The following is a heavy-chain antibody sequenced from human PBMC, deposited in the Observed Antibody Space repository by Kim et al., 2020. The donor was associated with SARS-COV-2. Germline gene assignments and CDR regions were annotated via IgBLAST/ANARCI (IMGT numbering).Heavy chain of an antibody. CDR3: ARAPCTIFGVANDIYYYGMDV. J-gene: IGHJ6*02. CDR2: IIPILGIA. D-gene: IGHD3-3*01. V-gene: IGHV1-69*04. CDR1: GGTFSSYA. Sequence: SVKVSCKASGGTFSSYAISWVRQAPGQGLEWMGRIIPILGIANYAQKFQGRVTITADKSTSTAYMELSSLRSEETAVYYCARAPCTIFGVANDIYYYGMDVWGQGTTVTVSS.